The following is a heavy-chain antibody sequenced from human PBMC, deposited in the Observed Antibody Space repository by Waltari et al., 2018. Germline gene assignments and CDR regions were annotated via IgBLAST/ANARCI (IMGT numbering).Heavy chain of an antibody. D-gene: IGHD4-4*01. CDR2: IPSNGGT. J-gene: IGHJ4*02. CDR1: GGSIGSYY. CDR3: ATYRNRIFDY. Sequence: QVQLQESGPGLVKPAETLSLTCSVSGGSIGSYYWSWIRQPAGRGLEWIGRIPSNGGTNYNPALKSRVTMSVDTSRNQISLRLTSVAAADTAVYYCATYRNRIFDYWGQGTLVAVSS. V-gene: IGHV4-4*07.